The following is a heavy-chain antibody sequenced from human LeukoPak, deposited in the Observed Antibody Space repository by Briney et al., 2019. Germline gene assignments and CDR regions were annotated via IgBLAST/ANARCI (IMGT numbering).Heavy chain of an antibody. V-gene: IGHV3-21*01. CDR3: ATMWYYGPGSYLSRNYYFDY. CDR2: ISSSSSYI. J-gene: IGHJ4*02. CDR1: GFTFSSYS. Sequence: PGGSLRLSCAASGFTFSSYSMNWVRQAPGKGLEWVSSISSSSSYIYYADSVRGRFTISRDNAKNSLYLQMNSLRAEDTAVYYCATMWYYGPGSYLSRNYYFDYWGQGTLVTVSS. D-gene: IGHD3-10*01.